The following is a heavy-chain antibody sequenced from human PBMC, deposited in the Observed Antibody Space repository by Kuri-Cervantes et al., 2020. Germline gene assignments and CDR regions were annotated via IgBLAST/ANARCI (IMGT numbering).Heavy chain of an antibody. D-gene: IGHD2-15*01. Sequence: SGPTLVKPTQTLTLTCTFSGFSLSTSGVGVGWIRQPPGKALEWLALIYWDDDKRYGPSLKSRLTITKDTSKNQVVLAMTNMDPVDTATYYCARIRVGVGAITAFDSWGQGTLVTVSS. CDR2: IYWDDDK. CDR3: ARIRVGVGAITAFDS. V-gene: IGHV2-5*05. CDR1: GFSLSTSGVG. J-gene: IGHJ4*02.